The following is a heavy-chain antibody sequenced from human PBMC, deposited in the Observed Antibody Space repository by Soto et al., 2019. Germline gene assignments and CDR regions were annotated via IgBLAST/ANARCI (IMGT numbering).Heavy chain of an antibody. CDR1: GGSISSGGYY. CDR3: AREVVGAYSNWFDP. CDR2: IYYSGST. D-gene: IGHD1-26*01. V-gene: IGHV4-31*03. Sequence: LSLTCTVSGGSISSGGYYWSWIRQHPGKGLEWIVYIYYSGSTYYNPSLKSRVTISVDTSKNQFSLKLSSVTAADTAVYYCAREVVGAYSNWFDPWGQGTLVTVSS. J-gene: IGHJ5*02.